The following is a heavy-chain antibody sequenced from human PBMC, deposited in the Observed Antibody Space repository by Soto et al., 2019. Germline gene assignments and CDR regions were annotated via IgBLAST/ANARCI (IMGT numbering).Heavy chain of an antibody. CDR3: ARPTRIAAAGGPLGWFDP. J-gene: IGHJ5*02. D-gene: IGHD6-13*01. V-gene: IGHV4-59*01. CDR1: GGSISSYY. Sequence: QVQLQESGPGLVKPSETLSLTCTVSGGSISSYYWSWIRQPPGKGLEWIGYSYYIASPNYNPSLKNRVTLTVDKSKNQSSRMMSSVTAADTAVYYCARPTRIAAAGGPLGWFDPWGQGTLVTVSS. CDR2: SYYIASP.